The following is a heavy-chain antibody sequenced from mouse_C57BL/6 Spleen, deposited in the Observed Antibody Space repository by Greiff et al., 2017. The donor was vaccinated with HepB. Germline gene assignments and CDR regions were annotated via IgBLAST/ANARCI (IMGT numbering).Heavy chain of an antibody. V-gene: IGHV4-1*01. CDR1: GVAFSRYW. CDR2: INPDSSTI. J-gene: IGHJ1*03. D-gene: IGHD1-1*01. Sequence: AAAGVAFSRYWMSWVRRAPGKGLEWIGEINPDSSTINYAPSLKDKFIISRDNAKNTLYLQMSKVRSEDTALYYCARGIYGGSRSGWYFDVWGTGTTVTVSS. CDR3: ARGIYGGSRSGWYFDV.